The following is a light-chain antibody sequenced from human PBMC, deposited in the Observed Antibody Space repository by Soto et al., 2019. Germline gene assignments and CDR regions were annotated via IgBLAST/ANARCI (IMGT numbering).Light chain of an antibody. CDR1: SSNIGAGYD. J-gene: IGLJ2*01. CDR3: QSYDSSLSGPVV. V-gene: IGLV1-40*01. Sequence: QSVLTQPPSVSGAPGQRVTISCSGSSSNIGAGYDVHWYQHLPGTAPKVLIFVNTNRPSGVPDRFSGSKSGTSASLAITGLQAEDEAYYYCQSYDSSLSGPVVFGGGTKLTVL. CDR2: VNT.